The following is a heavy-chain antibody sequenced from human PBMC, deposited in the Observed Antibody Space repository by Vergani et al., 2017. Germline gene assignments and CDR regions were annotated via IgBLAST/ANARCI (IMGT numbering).Heavy chain of an antibody. V-gene: IGHV2-70*04. CDR3: ARSSNWGSTGFDY. D-gene: IGHD7-27*01. CDR1: GFSLSTSGMR. Sequence: QVTLKESGPALVKPTQTLTLTCTFSGFSLSTSGMRVSWIRQPPGKAREWLARIDWDDDKFYSTSLNTRLTISKDTSKNQVVLTMTHMDPVDTATYYCARSSNWGSTGFDYWGQGTLVTVSS. CDR2: IDWDDDK. J-gene: IGHJ4*02.